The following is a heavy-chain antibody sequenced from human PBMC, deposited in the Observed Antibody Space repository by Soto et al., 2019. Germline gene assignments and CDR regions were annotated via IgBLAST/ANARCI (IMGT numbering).Heavy chain of an antibody. Sequence: PSETLSLTCAVSGGSISNTYWWIWVRQPPGKGLEWIGEIYHSGSTHHTPSLKSRVTISMDKSENQFSLKLSSVTAADTAVYYCASAPPGAYFDYWGQGTLVTVSS. J-gene: IGHJ4*02. CDR3: ASAPPGAYFDY. D-gene: IGHD3-10*01. V-gene: IGHV4-4*02. CDR2: IYHSGST. CDR1: GGSISNTYW.